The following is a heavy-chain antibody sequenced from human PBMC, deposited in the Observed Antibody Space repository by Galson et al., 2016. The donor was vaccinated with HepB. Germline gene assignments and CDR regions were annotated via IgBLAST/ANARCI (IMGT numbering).Heavy chain of an antibody. CDR2: ISVSGVST. V-gene: IGHV3-23*01. D-gene: IGHD2-21*02. CDR3: AKVTYCAGDCLDAFDV. J-gene: IGHJ3*01. CDR1: GFTFTSHP. Sequence: SLRLSCAASGFTFTSHPMSWVRQAPGKGLEWVSAISVSGVSTYYADSVKGRFTISRDNSKSTLFLQMNSLRAEDTAVYYCAKVTYCAGDCLDAFDVWGQGTRVTVSS.